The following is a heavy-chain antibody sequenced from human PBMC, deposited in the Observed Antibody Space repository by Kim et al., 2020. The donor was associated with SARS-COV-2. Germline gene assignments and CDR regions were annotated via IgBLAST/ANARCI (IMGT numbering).Heavy chain of an antibody. Sequence: VKGRLTISGDNSKNTLYLQMNSLRAEDTAVYYCARPSGLYSSSLRYFDYWGQGTLVTVSS. D-gene: IGHD6-6*01. V-gene: IGHV3-30*07. CDR3: ARPSGLYSSSLRYFDY. J-gene: IGHJ4*02.